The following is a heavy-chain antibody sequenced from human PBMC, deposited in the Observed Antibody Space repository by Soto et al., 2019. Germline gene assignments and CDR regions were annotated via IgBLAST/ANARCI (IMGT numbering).Heavy chain of an antibody. CDR1: ESTFSAFG. J-gene: IGHJ6*02. D-gene: IGHD3-10*01. Sequence: GGSLKLSFQPPESTFSAFGLHWVARAPGRGLGGVEIISYDGILKYYADSVKGRFTISRDTSKGAVYLQMNSLSPEDTAVYYCAKDFKVSGGHYGSLNYYYGMDVWGQGTTVTVSS. CDR2: ISYDGILK. CDR3: AKDFKVSGGHYGSLNYYYGMDV. V-gene: IGHV3-30*18.